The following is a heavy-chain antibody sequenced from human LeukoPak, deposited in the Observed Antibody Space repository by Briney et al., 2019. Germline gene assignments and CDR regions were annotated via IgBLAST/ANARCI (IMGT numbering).Heavy chain of an antibody. D-gene: IGHD6-19*01. V-gene: IGHV4-59*08. J-gene: IGHJ4*02. CDR3: ARAVSGRFDY. Sequence: SETLSLTCSVSGGSITSYYWSWIRQPPGKGLEWTGYIYYSGSTNYNPSLNSRVTISVDTSKNQFSLRLSSVTAADTAIYYCARAVSGRFDYWGQGTLVTVSS. CDR2: IYYSGST. CDR1: GGSITSYY.